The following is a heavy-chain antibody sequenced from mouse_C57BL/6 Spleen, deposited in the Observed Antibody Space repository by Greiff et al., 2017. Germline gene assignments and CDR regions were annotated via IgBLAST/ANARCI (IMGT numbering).Heavy chain of an antibody. CDR1: GFNIKDYY. J-gene: IGHJ4*01. Sequence: VQLKESGAELVKPGASVKLSCTASGFNIKDYYMHWVKQRTEQGLEWIGRIDPEDGETKYAQKFKGKATITADTSSNTAYLQLSSLTSEDTAVYYCAVLYDYDCPMVTTRGYAMDYWGQGTSVTVSS. CDR2: IDPEDGET. D-gene: IGHD2-1*01. CDR3: AVLYDYDCPMVTTRGYAMDY. V-gene: IGHV14-2*01.